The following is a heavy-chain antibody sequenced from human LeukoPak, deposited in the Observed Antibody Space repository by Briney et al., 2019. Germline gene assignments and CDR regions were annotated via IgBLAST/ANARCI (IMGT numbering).Heavy chain of an antibody. CDR1: GGTFSSYA. CDR2: IIPIFGTA. CDR3: ARGRGILTGYYKGLGP. Sequence: SVKVSCKASGGTFSSYAISWVRQAPGQGLEWMGGIIPIFGTANYAQKFQGRVTITADKSTSTAYMELSSLRSEDTAVYYCARGRGILTGYYKGLGPWGQGTLVTVSS. V-gene: IGHV1-69*06. J-gene: IGHJ4*02. D-gene: IGHD3-9*01.